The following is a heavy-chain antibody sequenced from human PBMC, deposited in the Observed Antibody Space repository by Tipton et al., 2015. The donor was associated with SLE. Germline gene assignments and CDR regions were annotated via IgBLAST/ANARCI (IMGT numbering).Heavy chain of an antibody. J-gene: IGHJ4*02. CDR3: ARYSRGSLDS. CDR2: ISDGSST. Sequence: SGFTFTNSWMHWVRQAPGKGLVWVSRISDGSSTTYADSVRGRFTISRDNAKNTLYLQMNSLRAEDTAVYYCARYSRGSLDSWGQGTLVTVSS. V-gene: IGHV3-74*03. CDR1: GFTFTNSW. D-gene: IGHD1-26*01.